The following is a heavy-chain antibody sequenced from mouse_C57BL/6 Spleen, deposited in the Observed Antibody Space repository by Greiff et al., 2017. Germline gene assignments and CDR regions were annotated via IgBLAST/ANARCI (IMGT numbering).Heavy chain of an antibody. Sequence: EVKLMESVPGLVKPSQSLSLTCSVTGYSITSGYYWNWIRQFPGNKLEWMGYISYDGSNNYNPSLKNRISITRDTSKNQFFLKLNSVTTEDTATYYCARPYGSSLYAMDYWGQGTSVTVSS. CDR3: ARPYGSSLYAMDY. V-gene: IGHV3-6*01. J-gene: IGHJ4*01. CDR1: GYSITSGYY. CDR2: ISYDGSN. D-gene: IGHD1-1*01.